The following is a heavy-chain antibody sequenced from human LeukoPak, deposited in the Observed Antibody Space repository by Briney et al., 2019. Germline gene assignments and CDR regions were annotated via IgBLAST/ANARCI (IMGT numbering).Heavy chain of an antibody. D-gene: IGHD5-24*01. CDR2: ISSSSSYI. CDR1: GFTFSSYS. J-gene: IGHJ4*02. V-gene: IGHV3-21*01. Sequence: GGSLRLXCAASGFTFSSYSMNWVRQAPGKALEWVSSISSSSSYIYYADSVKGRFTISRDNAKNSLYLQMNSLRAEDTAVYYCARVGWLQPIDYWGQGTLVTVSS. CDR3: ARVGWLQPIDY.